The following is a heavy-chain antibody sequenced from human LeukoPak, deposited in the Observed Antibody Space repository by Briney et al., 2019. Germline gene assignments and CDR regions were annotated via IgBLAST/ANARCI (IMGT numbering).Heavy chain of an antibody. CDR3: AHVLLWFGDPSRAFDI. D-gene: IGHD3-10*01. CDR2: IKEDGTET. J-gene: IGHJ3*02. CDR1: GLTFSNCR. Sequence: GGSLRLSCVVSGLTFSNCRMTWVRQAPGRGLEWVANIKEDGTETSYVGSVKGRFTISRDNAKNSLYLQMNSLRAEDTAVYYCAHVLLWFGDPSRAFDIWGQGTMVTVSS. V-gene: IGHV3-7*02.